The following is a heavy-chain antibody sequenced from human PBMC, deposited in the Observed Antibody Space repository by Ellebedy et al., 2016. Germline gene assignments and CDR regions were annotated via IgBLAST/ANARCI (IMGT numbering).Heavy chain of an antibody. Sequence: GGSLRLSCAASGFIFSGSDIHWVRQASGKGLEWVGRIKVRGSSYATHYAASVKGRFTVSRDDSKNPAYLQMNSLKTEDTAVYYCTSRILGSCTSTSCYDYWGQGTLVTVSS. D-gene: IGHD2-2*01. CDR2: IKVRGSSYAT. J-gene: IGHJ4*02. CDR3: TSRILGSCTSTSCYDY. CDR1: GFIFSGSD. V-gene: IGHV3-73*01.